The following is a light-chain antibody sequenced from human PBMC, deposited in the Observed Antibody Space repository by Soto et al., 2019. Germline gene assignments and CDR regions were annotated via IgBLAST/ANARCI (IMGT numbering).Light chain of an antibody. CDR1: QTVTSNS. CDR2: GAS. Sequence: EIVLTQSPGTLSLSPGERATLSCRAIQTVTSNSLDWYQQKPGQAPRLLIYGASTRATGIPDRFSGSGSGTDFTLTISRLEPEDFAVYYCQQYGNSPPITFGGGTKVDIK. V-gene: IGKV3-20*01. CDR3: QQYGNSPPIT. J-gene: IGKJ4*01.